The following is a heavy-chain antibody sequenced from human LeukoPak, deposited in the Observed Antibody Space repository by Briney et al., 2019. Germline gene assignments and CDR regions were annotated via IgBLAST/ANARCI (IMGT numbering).Heavy chain of an antibody. V-gene: IGHV1-2*06. CDR2: INPNSGGT. D-gene: IGHD6-19*01. CDR3: ARDPEAGDLFDY. CDR1: GYTFTGYY. Sequence: ASVKVTCKASGYTFTGYYMHWVRQAPGQGLEWMGRINPNSGGTNYAQKFQGRVTMTRDTSISTAYMELSRLRSDDTAVYYCARDPEAGDLFDYWGQGTLVTVSS. J-gene: IGHJ4*02.